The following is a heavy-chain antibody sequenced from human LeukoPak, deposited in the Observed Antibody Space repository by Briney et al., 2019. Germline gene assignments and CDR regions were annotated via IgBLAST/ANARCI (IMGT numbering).Heavy chain of an antibody. Sequence: SETLSLTCTVSGGSISSYYWSWIRQPPGKGLEWIACISYSGSTKYNPSLKSRVTISVDTSKNQLSLKLSSVTAADTAVYYCAREPGFDSSGYLNWFDPWSQGTLVTVSS. CDR2: ISYSGST. CDR3: AREPGFDSSGYLNWFDP. CDR1: GGSISSYY. D-gene: IGHD3-22*01. J-gene: IGHJ5*02. V-gene: IGHV4-59*01.